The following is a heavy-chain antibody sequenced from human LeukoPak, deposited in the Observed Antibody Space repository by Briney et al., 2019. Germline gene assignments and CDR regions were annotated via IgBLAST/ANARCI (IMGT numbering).Heavy chain of an antibody. CDR2: ISGGGETT. Sequence: WGSLRLSCAASGFTFNNYAMNWVRQAPGKGLDWVSSISGGGETTYYADSAKGRFTISRDNSQNTLYLQMNSLRAEDTAVYYCARDYADYVGYFFFDYWGQGTLVTVSS. D-gene: IGHD4-17*01. CDR3: ARDYADYVGYFFFDY. V-gene: IGHV3-23*01. CDR1: GFTFNNYA. J-gene: IGHJ4*02.